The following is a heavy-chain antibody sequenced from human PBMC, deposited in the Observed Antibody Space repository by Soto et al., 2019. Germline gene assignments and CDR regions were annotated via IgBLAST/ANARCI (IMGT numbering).Heavy chain of an antibody. CDR2: IYYSGST. CDR3: AGSKCSGYGHYYYYYAMDV. D-gene: IGHD5-12*01. V-gene: IGHV4-59*01. Sequence: SETLSLTCTVSGGSISSYYWSWIRQPPGKGLEWIGYIYYSGSTNYNPSLKSRVTISVDTSKNQFSLKLSSVTAADTAVYYCAGSKCSGYGHYYYYYAMDVWGQGTTVT. CDR1: GGSISSYY. J-gene: IGHJ6*02.